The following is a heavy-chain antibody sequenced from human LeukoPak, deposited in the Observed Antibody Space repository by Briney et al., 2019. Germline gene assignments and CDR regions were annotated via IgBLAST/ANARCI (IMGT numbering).Heavy chain of an antibody. V-gene: IGHV3-30*02. CDR3: AKGWDYYVDY. CDR2: IRYDGSNK. J-gene: IGHJ4*02. Sequence: GSLRLSCAASGFTFSSYAMSWVRQAPGKGLEWVAFIRYDGSNKDYAESVKGRFTTSRDNTKNTLYLQVNTLRPEDTAVYYCAKGWDYYVDYWGQGTLVTVSS. D-gene: IGHD1-26*01. CDR1: GFTFSSYA.